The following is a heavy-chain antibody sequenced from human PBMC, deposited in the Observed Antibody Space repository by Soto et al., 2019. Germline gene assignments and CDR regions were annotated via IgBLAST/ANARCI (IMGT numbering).Heavy chain of an antibody. D-gene: IGHD2-21*02. CDR3: ARRRVATTPYYFDY. V-gene: IGHV2-5*02. CDR1: VFSLTTNGVG. CDR2: IYFDNNK. J-gene: IGHJ4*02. Sequence: QITLKESGPTLVQPTQTLTLSCTFSVFSLTTNGVGLGWIRQPPGKALEWLALIYFDNNKRYSPSLRSRLTISKDITKNQVVLTMTNMYPVDTATYYCARRRVATTPYYFDYWGQGILVTVSS.